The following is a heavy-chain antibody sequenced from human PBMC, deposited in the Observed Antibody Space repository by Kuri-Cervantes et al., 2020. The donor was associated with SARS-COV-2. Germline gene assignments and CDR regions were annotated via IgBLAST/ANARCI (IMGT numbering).Heavy chain of an antibody. Sequence: GGSLRLSCAASGFTFSSYWMSWVRQAPGKGLEWVANIRQDGSEKYYVDSVKGRFTISRDNAMNSLYLQMNSLRAEDTAVYYCARPMAAAGTYYYYGMDVWGQETTVTVSS. V-gene: IGHV3-7*03. CDR3: ARPMAAAGTYYYYGMDV. CDR2: IRQDGSEK. J-gene: IGHJ6*02. D-gene: IGHD6-13*01. CDR1: GFTFSSYW.